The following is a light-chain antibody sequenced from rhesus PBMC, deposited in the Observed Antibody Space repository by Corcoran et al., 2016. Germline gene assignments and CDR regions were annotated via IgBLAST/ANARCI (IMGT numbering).Light chain of an antibody. CDR3: SSGGASDTFV. V-gene: IGLV2-11*01. CDR1: GSDIGRYNY. CDR2: NVT. J-gene: IGLJ6*01. Sequence: QSSPIQSPSVSGSLGQSVTLSCTGTGSDIGRYNYASWYRQPPCTTTKLMMYNVTMRPSGVADRFSGSKFGNTASLTISGLQAEDEGDYYCSSGGASDTFVFGSGTQLTVL.